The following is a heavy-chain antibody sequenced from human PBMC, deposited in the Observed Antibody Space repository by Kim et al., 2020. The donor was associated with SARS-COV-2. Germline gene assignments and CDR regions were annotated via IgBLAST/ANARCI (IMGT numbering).Heavy chain of an antibody. CDR2: INHSGST. J-gene: IGHJ6*02. CDR1: GGSFSGYY. CDR3: ARAHCSGGSCRPHYYGMDV. V-gene: IGHV4-34*01. D-gene: IGHD2-15*01. Sequence: SQTLSLTCAVYGGSFSGYYWSWIRQPPGKGLEWIGEINHSGSTNYNPSLKSRVTISVDTSKNQFSLKLSSVTAADTAVYYCARAHCSGGSCRPHYYGMDVWGQGTTVTVSS.